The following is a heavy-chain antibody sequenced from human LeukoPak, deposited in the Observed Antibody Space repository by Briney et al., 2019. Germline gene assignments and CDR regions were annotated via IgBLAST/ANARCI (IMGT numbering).Heavy chain of an antibody. CDR2: IYYSGST. V-gene: IGHV4-30-4*01. Sequence: PSQTLSLTCTVSGASISSGDYYWSWIRQPPGKGLEWIGNIYYSGSTYYNPSLPSLKSRLTISVDTSKNQFSLRLTSVTAADTAVYFCVRGPNYVRGSYRYFDYWGRGSLVTVSS. CDR1: GASISSGDYY. D-gene: IGHD3-16*02. J-gene: IGHJ4*02. CDR3: VRGPNYVRGSYRYFDY.